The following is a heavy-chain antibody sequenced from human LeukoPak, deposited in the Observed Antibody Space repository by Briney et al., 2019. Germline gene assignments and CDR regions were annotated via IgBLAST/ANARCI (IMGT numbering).Heavy chain of an antibody. CDR3: ARGPPTYYYDSSGSHFDY. CDR2: ISSYNGNT. Sequence: ASVKVSCKASGYTFTSYGISWVRQAPGQGLEWMGWISSYNGNTNYAQKLQGRVTMTTDTSTSTAYVELRSLSSDDTAVYYCARGPPTYYYDSSGSHFDYWGQGTLVTVSS. D-gene: IGHD3-22*01. J-gene: IGHJ4*02. V-gene: IGHV1-18*01. CDR1: GYTFTSYG.